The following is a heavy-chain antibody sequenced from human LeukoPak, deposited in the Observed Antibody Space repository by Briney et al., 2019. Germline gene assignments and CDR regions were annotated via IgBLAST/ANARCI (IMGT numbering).Heavy chain of an antibody. CDR1: GGSISSHC. J-gene: IGHJ4*02. D-gene: IGHD5-18*01. CDR2: MFDSGRT. Sequence: SETLSLTCTVSGGSISSHCWSWIRKPPGKGLEWIGYMFDSGRTKDNPSLASRVTLSADTSKNQFSLRLSSVTAADTAVYYCATIKRGSIFGYFDFWGQGILVTVSS. CDR3: ATIKRGSIFGYFDF. V-gene: IGHV4-59*11.